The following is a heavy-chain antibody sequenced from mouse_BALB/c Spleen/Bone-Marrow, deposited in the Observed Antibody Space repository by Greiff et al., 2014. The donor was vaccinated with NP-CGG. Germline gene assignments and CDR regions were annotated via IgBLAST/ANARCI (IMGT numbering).Heavy chain of an antibody. CDR2: INPSTGYT. CDR1: GYTFTSYW. Sequence: ESGAELAKPGASVKMSCKASGYTFTSYWMHWVKQRPGQGLEWIGYINPSTGYTEYNQKFKDKATLTADKSSSTAYMQLSSLTSEDSAVYYCARRETTALDYWGQGTTLTVSS. CDR3: ARRETTALDY. J-gene: IGHJ2*01. D-gene: IGHD1-2*01. V-gene: IGHV1-7*01.